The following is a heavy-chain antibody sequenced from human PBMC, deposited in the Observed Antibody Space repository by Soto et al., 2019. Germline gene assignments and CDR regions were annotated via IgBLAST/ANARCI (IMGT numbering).Heavy chain of an antibody. Sequence: PGGSLRLSCVGSGFTFSHYGMHWFRQAPGKGLEWVAVQWFDGSNKFHADSVKGRFTISRDNSQNTLYLQMDSLRAEDTAVYYCARDVGDVMSTIQGHGMDVWGQGTTVTVSS. J-gene: IGHJ6*02. CDR2: QWFDGSNK. D-gene: IGHD5-12*01. CDR3: ARDVGDVMSTIQGHGMDV. V-gene: IGHV3-33*01. CDR1: GFTFSHYG.